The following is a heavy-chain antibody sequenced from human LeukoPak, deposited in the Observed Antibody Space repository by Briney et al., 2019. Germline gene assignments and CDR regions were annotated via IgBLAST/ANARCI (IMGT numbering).Heavy chain of an antibody. CDR1: GGSFSGYY. V-gene: IGHV4-59*01. D-gene: IGHD1-1*01. J-gene: IGHJ5*02. CDR3: ARAITTGTTSSPWFDP. Sequence: KSSETLSLTCAVYGGSFSGYYWSWIRQPPGKGLEWIGYIYYSGSTNYNPSLKSRVTISVDTSKNQFSLKLSSVTAADTAVYYCARAITTGTTSSPWFDPWGQGTLVTVSS. CDR2: IYYSGST.